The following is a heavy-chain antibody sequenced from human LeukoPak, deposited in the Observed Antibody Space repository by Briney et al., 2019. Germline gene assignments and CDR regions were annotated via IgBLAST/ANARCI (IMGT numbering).Heavy chain of an antibody. Sequence: PGGSLRLSCGASGFTFSSYWMSWVRQAPGKGLEWVANIKADGSENHYVGSVKGRFTISRDNTKNSLYLQMSSLRAEDTAVYYCAKIPQREWEIPRNYYYWYMDVWGKGTTVTISS. CDR2: IKADGSEN. V-gene: IGHV3-7*01. CDR3: AKIPQREWEIPRNYYYWYMDV. J-gene: IGHJ6*03. CDR1: GFTFSSYW. D-gene: IGHD1-26*01.